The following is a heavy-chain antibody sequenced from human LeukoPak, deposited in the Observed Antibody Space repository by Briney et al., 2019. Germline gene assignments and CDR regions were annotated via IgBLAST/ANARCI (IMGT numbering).Heavy chain of an antibody. J-gene: IGHJ4*02. D-gene: IGHD6-6*01. CDR3: AKIPYSRSTYYFDY. CDR1: GGSISSGSDY. V-gene: IGHV4-39*01. Sequence: SETLSLTCSVSGGSISSGSDYWGWLRQPTGKGLEWIGSIFYTGSTSYNPSLKGRVTISGDTSKNQFSLKLSSVTAADTAVYYCAKIPYSRSTYYFDYWGQGTLVTVSS. CDR2: IFYTGST.